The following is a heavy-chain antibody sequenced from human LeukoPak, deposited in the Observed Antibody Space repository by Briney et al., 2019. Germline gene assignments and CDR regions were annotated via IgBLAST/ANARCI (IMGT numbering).Heavy chain of an antibody. CDR2: ISSDESRT. J-gene: IGHJ4*02. V-gene: IGHV3-74*01. Sequence: GGSLRLSCAAAGFTFSSYWMHWVRQAPGKGLVWVSRISSDESRTNYADSVKGRFTISRDNAKNTVFLQMNSLRAEDTAVYYCARVRAVAGTDVLYYFDYWGQGTLVTVSS. CDR1: GFTFSSYW. D-gene: IGHD6-19*01. CDR3: ARVRAVAGTDVLYYFDY.